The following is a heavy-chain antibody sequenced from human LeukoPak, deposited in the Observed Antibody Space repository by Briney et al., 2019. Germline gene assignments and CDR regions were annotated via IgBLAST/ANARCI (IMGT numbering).Heavy chain of an antibody. CDR3: ARDLFLGTPDFFDY. V-gene: IGHV3-30*04. Sequence: GGSLRLSCAASGFIFSSYPMHWLRQAPGRGLEWVGVISFDGRIKDYADSVKGRFTISRDDSKNTLYVHMNSLRSDDTAVYFCARDLFLGTPDFFDYWGQGTLVTVSS. J-gene: IGHJ4*02. CDR2: ISFDGRIK. CDR1: GFIFSSYP. D-gene: IGHD3-16*01.